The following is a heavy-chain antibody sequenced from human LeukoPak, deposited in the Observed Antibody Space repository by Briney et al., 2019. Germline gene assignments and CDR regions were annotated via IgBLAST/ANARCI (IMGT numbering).Heavy chain of an antibody. D-gene: IGHD1-7*01. CDR2: MNPNSGNT. CDR3: ARVGWGWNYVGYYYYMDV. V-gene: IGHV1-8*01. J-gene: IGHJ6*03. CDR1: GYAFTSYD. Sequence: ASVKVSCKAYGYAFTSYDINWVRQATGQGLEWMGWMNPNSGNTGYAQKFQGRVTMTRNTSISTAYMELSSLRSEDTAVYYCARVGWGWNYVGYYYYMDVWGKGTTVTVSS.